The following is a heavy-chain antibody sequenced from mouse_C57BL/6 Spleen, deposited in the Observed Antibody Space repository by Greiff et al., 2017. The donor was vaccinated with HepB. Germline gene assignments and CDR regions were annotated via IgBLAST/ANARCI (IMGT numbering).Heavy chain of an antibody. CDR1: GFTFSSYG. Sequence: DVKLVESGGDLVKPGGSLKLSCAASGFTFSSYGMSWVRQTPDKRLEWVATISSGGSYTYYPDSVKGRFTITRDNAKNTLYLQMSSLKSEDTAMYYCARHYGSGYFDYWGQGTTLTVSS. CDR3: ARHYGSGYFDY. D-gene: IGHD1-1*01. J-gene: IGHJ2*01. V-gene: IGHV5-6*02. CDR2: ISSGGSYT.